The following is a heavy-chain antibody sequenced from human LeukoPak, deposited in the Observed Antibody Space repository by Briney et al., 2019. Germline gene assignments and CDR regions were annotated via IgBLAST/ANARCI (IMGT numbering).Heavy chain of an antibody. Sequence: SETLSLTCTVSVASINSYYWSWIRQPPGKGLEWVACISHSGNTNYNPSLKTRVTISADTSKSQISLKLTSVTAADTATYYFSGHYSTDPFDYWGQGTPVTVSS. D-gene: IGHD4-11*01. CDR3: SGHYSTDPFDY. CDR2: ISHSGNT. J-gene: IGHJ4*02. CDR1: VASINSYY. V-gene: IGHV4-59*08.